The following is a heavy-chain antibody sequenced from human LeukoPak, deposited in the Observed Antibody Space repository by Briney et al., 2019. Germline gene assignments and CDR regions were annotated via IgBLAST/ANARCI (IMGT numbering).Heavy chain of an antibody. Sequence: PSETLSLTCTVSGGSVSGYYWSLIRQPAEKGLEWIGRIYSSGITTYNPSLKSRVTMSVDTSKNQLSLKLTSVTATDTAVYYCVRDSGSGSNRYMDVWGKGTTVTVSS. J-gene: IGHJ6*03. V-gene: IGHV4-4*07. CDR3: VRDSGSGSNRYMDV. D-gene: IGHD3-10*01. CDR1: GGSVSGYY. CDR2: IYSSGIT.